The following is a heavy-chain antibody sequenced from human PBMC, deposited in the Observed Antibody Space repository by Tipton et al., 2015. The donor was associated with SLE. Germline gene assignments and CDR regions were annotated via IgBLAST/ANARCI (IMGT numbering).Heavy chain of an antibody. CDR1: GDSISSNY. CDR2: IYYSGST. D-gene: IGHD1-14*01. CDR3: ARGRSPGAFDI. Sequence: TLSLTCTVSGDSISSNYWSWIRQPPGKGLEWIGYIYYSGSTNYNPSLKSRVSISVDTSKNQFSLKLSSVTAADTAVYYCARGRSPGAFDIWGRGTMVSVSS. J-gene: IGHJ3*02. V-gene: IGHV4-59*01.